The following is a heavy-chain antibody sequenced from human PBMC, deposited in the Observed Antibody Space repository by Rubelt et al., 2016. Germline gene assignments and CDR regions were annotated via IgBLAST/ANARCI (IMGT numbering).Heavy chain of an antibody. D-gene: IGHD2-2*01. J-gene: IGHJ5*02. CDR3: AKEQKVVPAANWFDP. CDR2: IRYDGSKT. V-gene: IGHV3-33*06. Sequence: QVQLVESGGGVVQPGRSLRLSCAASGFTFSMYGMHWVRQAPGKGLEWVAVIRYDGSKTSSADSVTGLFTISRGNSEVWLQMNSLRAEEKAVYYGAKEQKVVPAANWFDPWGQGTLVTVSS. CDR1: GFTFSMYG.